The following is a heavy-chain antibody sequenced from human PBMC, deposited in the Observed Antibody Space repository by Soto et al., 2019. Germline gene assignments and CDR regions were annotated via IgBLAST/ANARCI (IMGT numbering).Heavy chain of an antibody. CDR1: GGSISDYY. CDR3: AGGGARIFGGSGMDG. V-gene: IGHV4-59*01. Sequence: QVQLQESGPGLVKPSETLSLTCTVSGGSISDYYWSWIRQPPGKGLEWIGHINYRGSTNQKSSLKSRVNISKSTSKNHFSLKMGSGTAADTAGYYLAGGGARIFGGSGMDGWGPGTTVTVS. J-gene: IGHJ6*02. D-gene: IGHD3-3*01. CDR2: INYRGST.